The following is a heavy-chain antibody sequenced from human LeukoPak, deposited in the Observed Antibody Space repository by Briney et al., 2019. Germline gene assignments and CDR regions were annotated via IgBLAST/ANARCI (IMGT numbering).Heavy chain of an antibody. D-gene: IGHD2-2*01. V-gene: IGHV1-18*01. CDR2: ISGYNGNT. CDR3: AGICNSTSSFNFFKY. Sequence: ASVKVSCKAAGHTFTNYDFGWVRQAPGQGLEWMGWISGYNGNTNYAQKFQGRITMTTDTSTSTVYMDLRSLRSDDTAIYYCAGICNSTSSFNFFKYWGQGTLVTVSS. J-gene: IGHJ4*02. CDR1: GHTFTNYD.